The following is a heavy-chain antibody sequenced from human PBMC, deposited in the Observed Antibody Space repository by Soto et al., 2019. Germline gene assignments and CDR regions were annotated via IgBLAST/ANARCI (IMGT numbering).Heavy chain of an antibody. J-gene: IGHJ4*02. V-gene: IGHV3-21*01. CDR2: ISSSSSYI. D-gene: IGHD5-12*01. Sequence: EVQLVESGGGLVKPGGSLRLSCAASGFTFSSYSMNWVRQAPGKGLEWVSSISSSSSYIYYADSVKGRFTISRDNAKNSLYLQMNSLRAEDTAVHYCARDSGEPITPVDYSGQGTLVTVSS. CDR3: ARDSGEPITPVDY. CDR1: GFTFSSYS.